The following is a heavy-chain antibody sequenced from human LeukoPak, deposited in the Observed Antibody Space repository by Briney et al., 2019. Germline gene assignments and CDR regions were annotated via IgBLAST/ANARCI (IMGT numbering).Heavy chain of an antibody. J-gene: IGHJ3*02. CDR3: ATSPIQLWAFDM. Sequence: GGSLRLSCATSGFNFHSHWMNWVRQAPGKGPEWVANIKQDGSEKYYVDSVKDRFTISRDNAKNSLYLQMNSLRVEDTAIYYCATSPIQLWAFDMWGRGTMVTVSS. D-gene: IGHD5-18*01. V-gene: IGHV3-7*01. CDR2: IKQDGSEK. CDR1: GFNFHSHW.